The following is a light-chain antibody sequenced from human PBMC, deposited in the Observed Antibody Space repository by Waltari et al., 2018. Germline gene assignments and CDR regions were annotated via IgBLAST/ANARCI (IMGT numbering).Light chain of an antibody. CDR3: QSYDSPNHWV. Sequence: NLMLTQPHSVSESPGNTVSISCTRRRGSIASTYVQWYQHRPGSSPTILIYEDHQTPSGVPVRFSGAIDTSSNSASLTISGLKTEDEADYYCQSYDSPNHWVFGGTKLTVL. CDR2: EDH. J-gene: IGLJ3*02. V-gene: IGLV6-57*01. CDR1: RGSIASTY.